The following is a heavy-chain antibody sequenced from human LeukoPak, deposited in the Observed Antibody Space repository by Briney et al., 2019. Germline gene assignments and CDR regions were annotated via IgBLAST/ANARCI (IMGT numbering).Heavy chain of an antibody. J-gene: IGHJ4*02. Sequence: SETLSLTCTVSGGSISSYYWSWIRQPPGKGLEWIGYIYYSGSTNYNPSLKSRVTISVDTSKNQFSLKLSSVTAADTAVYYCARASDHDSSGYFSDYWGQGTLVTVSS. D-gene: IGHD3-22*01. CDR3: ARASDHDSSGYFSDY. V-gene: IGHV4-59*08. CDR2: IYYSGST. CDR1: GGSISSYY.